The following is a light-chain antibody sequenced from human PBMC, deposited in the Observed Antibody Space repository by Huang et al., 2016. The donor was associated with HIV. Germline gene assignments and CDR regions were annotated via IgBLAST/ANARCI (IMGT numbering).Light chain of an antibody. J-gene: IGKJ5*01. CDR3: QQYYSTPPIT. V-gene: IGKV4-1*01. CDR2: WAS. CDR1: QSVLYSSNNKNY. Sequence: DIVMTQSPDSLAVSLGERATINCKSSQSVLYSSNNKNYLAWYQQKPGQPPKLRIYWASTRESGVPDRFSCSGSGTDFTLTISSLQAEDVAVYYCQQYYSTPPITFGQGTRLEIK.